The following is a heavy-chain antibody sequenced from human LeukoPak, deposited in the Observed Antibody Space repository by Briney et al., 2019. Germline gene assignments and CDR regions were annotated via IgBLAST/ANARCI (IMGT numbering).Heavy chain of an antibody. V-gene: IGHV3-33*01. D-gene: IGHD1-26*01. CDR1: GYTFSSHG. CDR3: TRVYGSWGTFDA. CDR2: IWYDGSKK. Sequence: TGGSLRLSCAASGYTFSSHGIHWVRQAPGKGLEWVSVIWYDGSKKYYSDSVKGRFTVSRDNSKNVVYLEMNSLRVEDTAVYYCTRVYGSWGTFDAWGQGTLVTVSS. J-gene: IGHJ4*02.